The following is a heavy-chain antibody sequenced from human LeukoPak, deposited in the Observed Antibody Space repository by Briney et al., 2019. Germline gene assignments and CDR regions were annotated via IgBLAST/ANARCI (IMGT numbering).Heavy chain of an antibody. J-gene: IGHJ4*02. CDR3: AREEDDSGSYYGY. CDR1: GGTFSSYA. V-gene: IGHV1-69*04. D-gene: IGHD1-26*01. Sequence: ASVKVSCKASGGTFSSYAISWVRQAPGQGLEWLGRIIPILGIANYAQKFQGRVTITADKSTSTAYMELSSLRSEDTAVYYCAREEDDSGSYYGYWGQGTLVTVSS. CDR2: IIPILGIA.